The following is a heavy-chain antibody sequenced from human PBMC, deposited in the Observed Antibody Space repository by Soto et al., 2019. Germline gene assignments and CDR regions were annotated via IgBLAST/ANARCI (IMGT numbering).Heavy chain of an antibody. V-gene: IGHV3-33*01. D-gene: IGHD3-22*01. CDR3: ARDRGDRSCYHDAFDF. J-gene: IGHJ3*01. Sequence: QVQLVESGGGVVQVGRSLRLSCAASGFTFISYGMHWVRQAPGKGLEWVGVIWYDGFTRYYIDSVKGRFTISRDNFRGTLYLQMDSLRPEDTAVYYCARDRGDRSCYHDAFDFWGQGTLVTVSS. CDR2: IWYDGFTR. CDR1: GFTFISYG.